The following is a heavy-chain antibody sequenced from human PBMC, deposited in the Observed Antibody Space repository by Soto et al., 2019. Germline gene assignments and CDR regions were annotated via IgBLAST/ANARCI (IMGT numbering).Heavy chain of an antibody. V-gene: IGHV3-23*01. CDR1: GFTFSSYG. CDR3: AKDRRAGGNYGFYSDL. CDR2: SSGTGAGT. Sequence: EVQLLESGGGLVQPGGSLRLSCAASGFTFSSYGMSWFRQAQGKGLEWVSFSSGTGAGTYNADSVKGRFTMSRDISKYTLYLKMTSLRADDTAVYYCAKDRRAGGNYGFYSDLWGQGALVIVSS. J-gene: IGHJ4*02. D-gene: IGHD1-7*01.